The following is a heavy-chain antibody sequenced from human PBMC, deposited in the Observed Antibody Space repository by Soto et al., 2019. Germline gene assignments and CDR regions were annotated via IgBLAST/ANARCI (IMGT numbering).Heavy chain of an antibody. J-gene: IGHJ1*01. CDR3: AGAASESYDSQYFHH. V-gene: IGHV1-18*04. CDR1: GYTFTSSG. CDR2: ISNYNGNT. D-gene: IGHD1-26*01. Sequence: QVQLVQSGAEVKEPGASVKVSCRASGYTFTSSGISWVRQAPGQGPEWMGWISNYNGNTNSAQKFQNRVTMPTESPTSTAHMELRSLRYYGTAVYFCAGAASESYDSQYFHHWGQGTLVTVSS.